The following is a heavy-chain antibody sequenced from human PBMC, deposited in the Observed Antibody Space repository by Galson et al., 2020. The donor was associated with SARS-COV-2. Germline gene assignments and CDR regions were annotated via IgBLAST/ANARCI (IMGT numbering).Heavy chain of an antibody. CDR3: ARASTVTTIRWFDP. CDR2: IYTSGST. Sequence: SEPLSLTCTVSGGSIRSGSYYWSWIRQPAGKGLEWIGRIYTSGSTNYNPSLKSRVTISVDTSKNQFSLKLSSVTAADTAVYYCARASTVTTIRWFDPWGQGTLVTVSS. J-gene: IGHJ5*02. D-gene: IGHD4-17*01. V-gene: IGHV4-61*02. CDR1: GGSIRSGSYY.